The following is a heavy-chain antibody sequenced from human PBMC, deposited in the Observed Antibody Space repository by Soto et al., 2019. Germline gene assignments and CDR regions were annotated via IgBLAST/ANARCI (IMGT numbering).Heavy chain of an antibody. D-gene: IGHD3-3*01. Sequence: ASVKVSCKASGYTFTSYDINWVRQATGQGLEWMGWMNPNSGNTGYAQKFQGRVTMTRNTSISTAYMELSSLRSEDTAVYYCASRFDFWSGYFPAVFGYWGQGTLVTVSS. V-gene: IGHV1-8*01. CDR2: MNPNSGNT. CDR3: ASRFDFWSGYFPAVFGY. J-gene: IGHJ4*02. CDR1: GYTFTSYD.